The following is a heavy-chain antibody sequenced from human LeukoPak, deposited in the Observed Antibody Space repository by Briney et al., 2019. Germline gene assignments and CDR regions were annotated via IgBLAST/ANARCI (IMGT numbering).Heavy chain of an antibody. CDR2: IYTSGST. J-gene: IGHJ4*02. CDR1: GGSISSYY. Sequence: SEILSLTCTVSGGSISSYYWSWIRQPPGKGLEWIGYIYTSGSTNYNPSLKSRVTISVDTSKNQFSLKLSSVTAADTAVYYCARLKGPGGDDFWSGYTNQIYYFGYWGQGTLVTVSS. CDR3: ARLKGPGGDDFWSGYTNQIYYFGY. V-gene: IGHV4-4*09. D-gene: IGHD3-3*01.